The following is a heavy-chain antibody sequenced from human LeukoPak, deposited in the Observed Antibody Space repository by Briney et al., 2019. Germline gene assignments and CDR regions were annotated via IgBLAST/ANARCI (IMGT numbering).Heavy chain of an antibody. CDR1: GFTFSSYS. J-gene: IGHJ6*04. CDR3: ARDQSYYGSGSPMNV. D-gene: IGHD3-10*01. V-gene: IGHV3-48*04. CDR2: ISNSGSTI. Sequence: GGSLRLSCAASGFTFSSYSMNWVRQAPGKGLEWVSYISNSGSTIYYADSVKGRFTISRDNAKNSLYLQMNSLRAEDTAVYYCARDQSYYGSGSPMNVWGKGTTVTVSS.